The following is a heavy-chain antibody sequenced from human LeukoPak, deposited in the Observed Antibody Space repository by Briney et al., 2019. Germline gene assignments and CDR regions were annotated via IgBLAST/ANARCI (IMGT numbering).Heavy chain of an antibody. D-gene: IGHD3-22*01. CDR1: GGSFSGYY. CDR3: ARAQGSGYYYGKDPSLFDY. J-gene: IGHJ4*02. V-gene: IGHV4-31*11. CDR2: IYYSGST. Sequence: PSETLSLTCAVYGGSFSGYYWSWIRQHPGKGLEWIGYIYYSGSTYYNPSLKSRVTISVDTSKNQFSLKLSSVTAADTAVYYCARAQGSGYYYGKDPSLFDYWGQGTLVTVSS.